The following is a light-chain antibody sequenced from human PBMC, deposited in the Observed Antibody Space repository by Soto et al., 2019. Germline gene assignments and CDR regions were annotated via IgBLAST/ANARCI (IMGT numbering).Light chain of an antibody. Sequence: SYELTQPRSVSVAPGQTARITCGGNNIGSESVHWYQQKPGQAPVVVVYDDSDRPSGIPERFSGSNSGNTATLTISRVEGGDEADYYCQVWHSSGDHSVFGGGTKVTVL. J-gene: IGLJ3*02. CDR2: DDS. CDR1: NIGSES. V-gene: IGLV3-21*02. CDR3: QVWHSSGDHSV.